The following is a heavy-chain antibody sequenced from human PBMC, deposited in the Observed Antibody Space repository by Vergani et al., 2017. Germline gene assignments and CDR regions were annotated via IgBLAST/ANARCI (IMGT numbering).Heavy chain of an antibody. D-gene: IGHD5-12*01. CDR2: ISAYNGKT. J-gene: IGHJ6*02. Sequence: QVQLVQSGAEVKKPGASVKVSCKASGYTFTSYGISWVRQAPGQGLEWIGWISAYNGKTNYAQKLQGRVTMTTDTSTSTDYMELRTLRSDDTAVYYCASLETSAITLECGDIGNYYYYGMDVWGQGTTVTVSS. CDR3: ASLETSAITLECGDIGNYYYYGMDV. V-gene: IGHV1-18*01. CDR1: GYTFTSYG.